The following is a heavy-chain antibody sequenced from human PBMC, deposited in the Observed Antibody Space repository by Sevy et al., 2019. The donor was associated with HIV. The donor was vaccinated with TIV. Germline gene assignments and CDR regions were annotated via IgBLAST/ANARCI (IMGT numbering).Heavy chain of an antibody. CDR3: TRARCSSGWDAFHI. D-gene: IGHD6-19*01. CDR2: INPSGGST. J-gene: IGHJ3*02. CDR1: GYTFTNYY. V-gene: IGHV1-46*03. Sequence: ASVKVSCKASGYTFTNYYIHWVRQAPGQGLEWMGIINPSGGSTSYAQKFQGRVTMTRDTSTSTLYMELSSLRFDDTAVYYCTRARCSSGWDAFHIWGQGTMVTVSS.